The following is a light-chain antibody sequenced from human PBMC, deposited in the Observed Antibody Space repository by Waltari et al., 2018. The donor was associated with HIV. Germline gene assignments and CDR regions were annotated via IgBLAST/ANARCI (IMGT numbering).Light chain of an antibody. CDR2: GND. J-gene: IGLJ1*01. CDR1: SLRNYY. Sequence: SSELTQDPAVSVALGQTVRITCHGTSLRNYYASWYQQKPGQAPLLVVYGNDKRPSGIPDRFSGSSSGNTASLTITGAQAEDEADYYCNSRDNNGHHLVFAPGTTVTVL. CDR3: NSRDNNGHHLV. V-gene: IGLV3-19*01.